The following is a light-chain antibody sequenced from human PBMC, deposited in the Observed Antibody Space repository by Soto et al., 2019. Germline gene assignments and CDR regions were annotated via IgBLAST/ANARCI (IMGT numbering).Light chain of an antibody. V-gene: IGLV1-51*01. CDR2: DNN. CDR1: SSNIRNNY. J-gene: IGLJ1*01. CDR3: GTWDSSLSAYV. Sequence: QSVLTQPPSVSAAPRQKVTISCSGSSSNIRNNYVSWYQQLPGTAPKLLIYDNNKRPSGIPDRFSGSKSGTSATLGITGLQTGDEADYYCGTWDSSLSAYVFGTGPKLTVL.